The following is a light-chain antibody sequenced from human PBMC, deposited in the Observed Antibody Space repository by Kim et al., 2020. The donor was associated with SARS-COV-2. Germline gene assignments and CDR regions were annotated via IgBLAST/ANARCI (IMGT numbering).Light chain of an antibody. CDR2: AKN. Sequence: SSELTQDPAVSVALGQTVRITCQGDSLRSYYASWYQQKPGQAPVLVIYAKNNRPSGIPDRFSGSSSGNTASLTITGAQAEDAADYYCNSRDSSGNLYVV. CDR1: SLRSYY. CDR3: NSRDSSGNLYVV. V-gene: IGLV3-19*01. J-gene: IGLJ2*01.